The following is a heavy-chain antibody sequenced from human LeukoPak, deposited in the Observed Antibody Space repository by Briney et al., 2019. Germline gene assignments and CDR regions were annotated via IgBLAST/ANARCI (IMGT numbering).Heavy chain of an antibody. CDR1: GFTFSDYY. D-gene: IGHD3-22*01. J-gene: IGHJ4*02. Sequence: PGGSLRLSCAASGFTFSDYYMSWIRQAPGKGLEWVSYISSSGSTIHYADSVKGRFTISRDNAKNSLYLQMNSPRAEDTAVYYCARDSVSPHLLTMIVVGVDNWGQGTLVTVSS. V-gene: IGHV3-11*01. CDR3: ARDSVSPHLLTMIVVGVDN. CDR2: ISSSGSTI.